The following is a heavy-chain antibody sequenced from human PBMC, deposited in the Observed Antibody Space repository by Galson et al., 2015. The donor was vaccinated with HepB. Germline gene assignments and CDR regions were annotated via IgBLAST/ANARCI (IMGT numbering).Heavy chain of an antibody. CDR3: ARDPRSSLYYGMDV. D-gene: IGHD1-26*01. V-gene: IGHV3-30-3*01. Sequence: SLRLSCAVYGFTFSSHAMHWVRQAPGKGLEWVAVISYDGINKYYADSVKGRFTISRDNSKNTLYLQMNSLRAEDTAVYYCARDPRSSLYYGMDVWGQGTTVTVSS. J-gene: IGHJ6*02. CDR1: GFTFSSHA. CDR2: ISYDGINK.